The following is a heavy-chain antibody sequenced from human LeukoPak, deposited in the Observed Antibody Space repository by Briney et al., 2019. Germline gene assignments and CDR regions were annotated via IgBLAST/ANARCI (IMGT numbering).Heavy chain of an antibody. CDR1: GDSVSSNSAA. CDR3: AKGCGFGAFDI. J-gene: IGHJ3*02. CDR2: TYYSSNFYT. Sequence: SQTLSLTCAISGDSVSSNSAAWNWNTQSPSRGLEWLGRTYYSSNFYTDYAVSVKSRITINPDTSKKQFSVQLNSVTPEDTAVYYCAKGCGFGAFDIWGQGTMVTVSS. V-gene: IGHV6-1*01. D-gene: IGHD6-25*01.